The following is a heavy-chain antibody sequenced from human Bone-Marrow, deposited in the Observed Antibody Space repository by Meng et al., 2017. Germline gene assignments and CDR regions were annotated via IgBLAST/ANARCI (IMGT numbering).Heavy chain of an antibody. CDR2: IHHTGST. Sequence: SETLSLTCAVSGGSISKGKWWSWVRQPPGKGLEWIGEIHHTGSTNYNPSFKSRVTILVDKSENLFSLRLTSVTAADTAVYYCAGGDYYASSGYDAFDIWGQGTMVTVSS. J-gene: IGHJ3*02. V-gene: IGHV4-4*02. D-gene: IGHD3-22*01. CDR3: AGGDYYASSGYDAFDI. CDR1: GGSISKGKW.